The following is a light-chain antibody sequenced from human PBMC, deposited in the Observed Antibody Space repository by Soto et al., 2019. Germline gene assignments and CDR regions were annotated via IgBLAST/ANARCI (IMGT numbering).Light chain of an antibody. Sequence: EIVLAQSPGTLSLSPGERATLSCRASQSVTNSFLAWYQQKPGQAPRLLIYGASRRATGIPDRFTGSRSGSDFTLTISRLEPEDFAVYYCQQYVSSPWAFGQGTKVEI. CDR3: QQYVSSPWA. CDR2: GAS. J-gene: IGKJ1*01. CDR1: QSVTNSF. V-gene: IGKV3-20*01.